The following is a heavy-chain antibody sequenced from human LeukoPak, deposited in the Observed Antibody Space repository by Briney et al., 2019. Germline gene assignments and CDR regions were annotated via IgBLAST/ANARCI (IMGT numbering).Heavy chain of an antibody. Sequence: SETLSLTCNVSGGSVSSGSYYWSWIRQPAGKGLEWIGRIYTSGSTNYSPSLKSRVTISVDTSRNQFSLKLSSVTAADTAVYYCAREDYYDSGTYYNWLDPWGQGTLVTVSS. D-gene: IGHD3-10*01. V-gene: IGHV4-61*02. CDR3: AREDYYDSGTYYNWLDP. CDR1: GGSVSSGSYY. J-gene: IGHJ5*02. CDR2: IYTSGST.